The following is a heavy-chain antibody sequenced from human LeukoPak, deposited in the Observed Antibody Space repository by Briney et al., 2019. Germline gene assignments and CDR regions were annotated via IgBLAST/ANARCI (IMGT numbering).Heavy chain of an antibody. CDR3: VKPTLCGGDCPLDY. CDR2: INHSGST. CDR1: GGSLSAYY. D-gene: IGHD2-21*02. V-gene: IGHV4-34*01. Sequence: SETLSLTCAVHGGSLSAYYWSWIRQPPGKGLEWTGEINHSGSTNYNPSLKSRVTISVDTSKNQFSLRLSSLTAADTAVYYCVKPTLCGGDCPLDYWGQGTLVTVSS. J-gene: IGHJ4*02.